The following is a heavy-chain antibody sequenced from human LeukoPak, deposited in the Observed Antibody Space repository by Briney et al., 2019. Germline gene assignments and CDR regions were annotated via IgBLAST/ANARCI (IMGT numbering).Heavy chain of an antibody. CDR3: AKDYYGSGSYYNVLDY. CDR2: IWSDGTNR. V-gene: IGHV3-33*06. D-gene: IGHD3-10*01. CDR1: GLTFSAYG. J-gene: IGHJ4*02. Sequence: GRSLRLSCAASGLTFSAYGMHWVRQAPGKGLEWVAVIWSDGTNRYYAESVRGRFTISRDNSKNTLYLQMNSLRAEDTAVYYCAKDYYGSGSYYNVLDYWGQGTLVTVSS.